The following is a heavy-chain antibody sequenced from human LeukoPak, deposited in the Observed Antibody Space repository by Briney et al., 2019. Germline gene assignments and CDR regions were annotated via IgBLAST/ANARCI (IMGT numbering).Heavy chain of an antibody. CDR2: ISGSGGST. CDR3: AKAPAILVVTAILPFDY. V-gene: IGHV3-23*01. CDR1: GFTFSSYA. Sequence: GGSLRLSCAASGFTFSSYAMSWVRQAPGKGLEWVSAISGSGGSTYYADSVKGRFTISRDNSKNTLYLQMNSLRAEDTAVYYCAKAPAILVVTAILPFDYWGQGTLVTVSS. D-gene: IGHD2-21*02. J-gene: IGHJ4*02.